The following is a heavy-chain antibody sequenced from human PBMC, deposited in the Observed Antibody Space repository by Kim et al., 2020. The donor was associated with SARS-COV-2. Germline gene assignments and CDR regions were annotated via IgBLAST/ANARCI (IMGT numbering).Heavy chain of an antibody. CDR1: RYTFTRYA. J-gene: IGHJ4*02. V-gene: IGHV1-69*05. D-gene: IGHD1-1*01. CDR3: ARVLAAEDNNDGNYDY. CDR2: IVPNSGRT. Sequence: SVKVSCKASRYTFTRYAMHWVRQAPGQGLEWMGRIVPNSGRTNYAQRFQGRVTITTDKSTNTAYMELSSLKPEDTAVYFCARVLAAEDNNDGNYDYGGQGTLVTVPS.